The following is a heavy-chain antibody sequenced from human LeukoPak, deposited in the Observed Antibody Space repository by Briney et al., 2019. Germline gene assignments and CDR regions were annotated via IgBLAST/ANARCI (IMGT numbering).Heavy chain of an antibody. J-gene: IGHJ5*02. CDR3: ARCDGYPTGSWFDP. D-gene: IGHD3-22*01. V-gene: IGHV4-30-2*01. CDR2: IYHSGST. CDR1: GGSISSSGYS. Sequence: PSQTLSLTCAVSGGSISSSGYSWSWIPQPPGKGLEWIGYIYHSGSTYYNPSLKSRVTISVDRSKNQFSLKLSSVTAADTAVYYCARCDGYPTGSWFDPWGQGTLVTVSS.